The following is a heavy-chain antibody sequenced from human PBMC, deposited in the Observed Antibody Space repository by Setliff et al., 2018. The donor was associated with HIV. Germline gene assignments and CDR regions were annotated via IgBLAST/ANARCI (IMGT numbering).Heavy chain of an antibody. V-gene: IGHV1-8*01. J-gene: IGHJ6*02. CDR3: ARGRYNSRIDV. D-gene: IGHD5-18*01. CDR1: GYTFSTYD. Sequence: ASVKVSCKASGYTFSTYDFNWVRQAAGQGLEWMGWMSPKNNGSGFAQKFQARLTMTWNTSTNTAYMELRSLTSNDTAVYNCARGRYNSRIDVWGQGTTVTVSS. CDR2: MSPKNNGS.